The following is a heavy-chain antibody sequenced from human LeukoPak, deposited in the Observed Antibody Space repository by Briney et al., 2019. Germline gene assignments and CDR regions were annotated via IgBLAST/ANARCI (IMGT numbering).Heavy chain of an antibody. J-gene: IGHJ5*02. Sequence: GASVKVSCKASGYTFTGYYMHWVRQAPGQGLEWMGWINPNSGGTNYAQKFQGRVTMTRDTSISTAYMELSRLRSDDTAVYYCARDRRTVALNWFDPWGQGTLVTVSS. V-gene: IGHV1-2*02. CDR3: ARDRRTVALNWFDP. D-gene: IGHD4-23*01. CDR1: GYTFTGYY. CDR2: INPNSGGT.